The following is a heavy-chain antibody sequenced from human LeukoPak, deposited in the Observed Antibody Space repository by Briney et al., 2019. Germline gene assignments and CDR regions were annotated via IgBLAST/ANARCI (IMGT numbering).Heavy chain of an antibody. V-gene: IGHV4-59*08. J-gene: IGHJ4*02. CDR2: IYYSGST. Sequence: SETLSLTCTVSGVSISGYYWSWIRQPPGKGLEWIGYIYYSGSTDYNPSLKSRVTISVDTSKNQFSLELNSVTAADTAVYYCAAAFDYWGQGILVTVSS. CDR1: GVSISGYY. D-gene: IGHD6-25*01. CDR3: AAAFDY.